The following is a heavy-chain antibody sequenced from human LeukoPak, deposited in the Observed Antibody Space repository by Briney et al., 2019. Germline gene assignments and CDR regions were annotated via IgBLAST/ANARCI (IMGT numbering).Heavy chain of an antibody. V-gene: IGHV3-21*04. CDR3: ARSAGTGGPYYFDY. CDR1: GFTFNTYS. Sequence: GGSLRLSCAASGFTFNTYSMNWVRQAPGKGLEWFSSISGLSTYIYYPDSMKGRFTISRDNAKNSLFLQVSSLRAEDTAVYFCARSAGTGGPYYFDYWGQGSLVTVSS. D-gene: IGHD3/OR15-3a*01. J-gene: IGHJ4*02. CDR2: ISGLSTYI.